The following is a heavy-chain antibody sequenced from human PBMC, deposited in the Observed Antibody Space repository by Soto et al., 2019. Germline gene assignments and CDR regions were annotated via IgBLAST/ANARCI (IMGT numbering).Heavy chain of an antibody. CDR3: ARGLTIFGVVIGY. J-gene: IGHJ4*02. CDR2: INSGNGNT. V-gene: IGHV1-3*01. CDR1: GYTFTNYV. D-gene: IGHD3-3*01. Sequence: GASVKVSCKTSGYTFTNYVVDWVRQAPGQGLEWMGWINSGNGNTKYSEKFQGRVTITRDTFASTAYMELNSLTSEDTAVYYCARGLTIFGVVIGYWGQGTLVTVSS.